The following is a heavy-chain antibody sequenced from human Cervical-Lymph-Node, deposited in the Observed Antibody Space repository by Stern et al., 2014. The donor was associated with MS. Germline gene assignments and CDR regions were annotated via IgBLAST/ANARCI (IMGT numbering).Heavy chain of an antibody. J-gene: IGHJ3*02. D-gene: IGHD2-15*01. CDR1: GYTFTSYG. V-gene: IGHV1-18*04. CDR3: ARGLLGSENAFDI. CDR2: ISAYNGNT. Sequence: HVQLAQSGPELKKPPASLKVSCKASGYTFTSYGISWVRQAPGQGLEWMAGISAYNGNTNYAQKLQGRVTMTTDTSTSTAYMELRSLRSDDTAVYYCARGLLGSENAFDIWGQGTMVTVSS.